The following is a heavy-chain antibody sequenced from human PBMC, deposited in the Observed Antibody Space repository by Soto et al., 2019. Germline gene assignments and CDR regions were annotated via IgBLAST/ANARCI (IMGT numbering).Heavy chain of an antibody. V-gene: IGHV3-30*18. CDR1: GFTFSSYG. Sequence: QVQLVESGGGVVQPGRSLRLSCAASGFTFSSYGMHWVRQAPGKGLEWVAVISYDGSNKYYADSVKGRFTISRDNSKNTLYLQMNSLRAEDTAVYYCAKDLGILTGCLDYWGQGTLVTVSS. J-gene: IGHJ4*02. D-gene: IGHD3-9*01. CDR3: AKDLGILTGCLDY. CDR2: ISYDGSNK.